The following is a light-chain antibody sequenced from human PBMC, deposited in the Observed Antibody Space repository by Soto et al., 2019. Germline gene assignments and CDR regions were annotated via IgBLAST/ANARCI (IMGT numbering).Light chain of an antibody. CDR3: QQYSSYWT. CDR1: QSISSW. J-gene: IGKJ1*01. Sequence: DIQMTQSPSTLSASVGDRVTITCRASQSISSWLAWYQQKPGKVPKLLIYKASSLESGVPSRFSGIGSGTEFTLTISSLQPDDFATYYCQQYSSYWTFGQGTKVEIK. V-gene: IGKV1-5*03. CDR2: KAS.